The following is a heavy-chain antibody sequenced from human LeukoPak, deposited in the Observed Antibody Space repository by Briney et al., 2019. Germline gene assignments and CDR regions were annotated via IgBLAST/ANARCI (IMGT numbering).Heavy chain of an antibody. Sequence: SETLSLTSTVSGGSIGTYYWSWIRQPPGKGLEWIGYIYHSGDTKYNPSLKSRVTISVDTSKNQFSLRLRSVTAADTAVYYCAREGSSGHDFIYWGQGTLVTVSS. J-gene: IGHJ4*02. CDR2: IYHSGDT. V-gene: IGHV4-59*01. D-gene: IGHD5-12*01. CDR3: AREGSSGHDFIY. CDR1: GGSIGTYY.